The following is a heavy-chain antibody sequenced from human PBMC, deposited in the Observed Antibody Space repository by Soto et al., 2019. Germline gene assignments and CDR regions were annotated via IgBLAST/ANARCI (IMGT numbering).Heavy chain of an antibody. J-gene: IGHJ4*02. D-gene: IGHD6-13*01. CDR1: GFTFSSYA. CDR3: AKDRNPYSSSWYFDY. V-gene: IGHV3-23*01. CDR2: ISGSGGST. Sequence: GGSLRLSCAASGFTFSSYAMSWVRQAPGKWLEWVSAISGSGGSTYYADSVKGRFTISRDNSKNTLYLQMNSLRAEDTAVYYCAKDRNPYSSSWYFDYWGQGTLVTVSS.